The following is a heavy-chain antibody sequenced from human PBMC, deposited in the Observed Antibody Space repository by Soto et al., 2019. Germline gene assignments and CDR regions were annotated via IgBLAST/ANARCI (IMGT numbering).Heavy chain of an antibody. D-gene: IGHD3-10*01. J-gene: IGHJ6*02. V-gene: IGHV4-59*08. CDR2: VHHSWGS. CDR3: ARQGFGPLHGLVDV. CDR1: GGSISSYY. Sequence: QVQLQESGPGLVKPSETLSLSCTVSGGSISSYYWSWFRQSPGKRMEWIGYVHHSWGSSYNPSLRSRVDISLDTSKSQFSLKVTSVTATDPAVYYCARQGFGPLHGLVDVWGQGTTVTVSS.